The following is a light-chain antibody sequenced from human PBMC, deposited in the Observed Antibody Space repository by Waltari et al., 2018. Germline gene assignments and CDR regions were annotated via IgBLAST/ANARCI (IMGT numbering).Light chain of an antibody. CDR2: DVT. Sequence: QSALTQPASVSGSPGQSITISCTGTNNDVGASKFCSWYQQHPGRTPQLMLHDVTERPSGISYRFSGSKSANTASLTISGLLPEDEAIYYCCSFTATHTLLFGGGTTVTVL. J-gene: IGLJ2*01. V-gene: IGLV2-14*03. CDR3: CSFTATHTLL. CDR1: NNDVGASKF.